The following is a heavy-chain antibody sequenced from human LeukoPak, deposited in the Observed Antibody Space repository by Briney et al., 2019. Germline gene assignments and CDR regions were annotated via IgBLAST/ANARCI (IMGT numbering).Heavy chain of an antibody. Sequence: ASVKVSCKASGYTFTSYYMHWVRQAPGQGLEWMGIINPSGGSTSYAQKFQGRVTMTRDTSTSTVYMELSSLRSEDTAVYYCARDRGPSPNYYDSSGGGYFDYWGQGTLVTVSS. CDR2: INPSGGST. CDR1: GYTFTSYY. V-gene: IGHV1-46*01. J-gene: IGHJ4*02. CDR3: ARDRGPSPNYYDSSGGGYFDY. D-gene: IGHD3-22*01.